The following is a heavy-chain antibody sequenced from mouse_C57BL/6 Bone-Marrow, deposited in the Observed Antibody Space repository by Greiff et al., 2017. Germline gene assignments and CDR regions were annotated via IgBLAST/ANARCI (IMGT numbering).Heavy chain of an antibody. J-gene: IGHJ2*01. D-gene: IGHD1-1*01. Sequence: QVQLQQPGAELVKPGASVKMSCKASGYTFTSYWITWVKQRPGQGLEWIGDIYPGSGSTNYNEKFKSKATLTVATSSSTAYMQLSSLTSEDSAVYYCARFYYYGSRDYFDYWGQGTTLTVSS. CDR3: ARFYYYGSRDYFDY. V-gene: IGHV1-55*01. CDR1: GYTFTSYW. CDR2: IYPGSGST.